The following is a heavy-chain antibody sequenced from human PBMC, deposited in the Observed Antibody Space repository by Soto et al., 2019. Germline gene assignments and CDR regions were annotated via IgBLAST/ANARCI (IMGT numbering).Heavy chain of an antibody. D-gene: IGHD3-16*01. CDR2: IYYSGST. V-gene: IGHV4-31*03. J-gene: IGHJ6*02. Sequence: SETLSLTCTVSGGSISSGGYYWSWIRQHPGKGLEWIGYIYYSGSTYYNPSLKSRVTISVDPSKNQFSLKLSSVTAADTAVYYCARGVSLGPYYYYGMDVWGQGTTVTVSS. CDR3: ARGVSLGPYYYYGMDV. CDR1: GGSISSGGYY.